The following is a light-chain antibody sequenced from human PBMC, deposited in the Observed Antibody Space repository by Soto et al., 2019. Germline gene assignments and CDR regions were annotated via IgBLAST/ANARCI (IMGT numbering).Light chain of an antibody. CDR1: NIDSRT. CDR3: QVWDNVDDHIYV. V-gene: IGLV3-21*02. CDR2: DNS. J-gene: IGLJ1*01. Sequence: SYELTQPPSVSVAPGQTATISCGENNIDSRTVHWYQQKPGQAPLLVVYDNSFRPSGIPNRFSGSNSGNTATLTISRVEAGDEVYYYCQVWDNVDDHIYVFXTGTNLTVL.